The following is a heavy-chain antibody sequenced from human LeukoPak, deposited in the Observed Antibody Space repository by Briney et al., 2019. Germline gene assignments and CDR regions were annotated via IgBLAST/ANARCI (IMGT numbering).Heavy chain of an antibody. CDR1: AFTFSRYW. J-gene: IGHJ4*02. CDR3: ARGYGGNPEDFDY. V-gene: IGHV4-59*01. Sequence: GSLRLSCAASAFTFSRYWMSWIRQPPGKGLEWIGYIYYSGSTNYNPSLKSRVTISVDTSKNQFSLKLSSVTAADTAVYYCARGYGGNPEDFDYWGQGTLVTVSS. CDR2: IYYSGST. D-gene: IGHD4-23*01.